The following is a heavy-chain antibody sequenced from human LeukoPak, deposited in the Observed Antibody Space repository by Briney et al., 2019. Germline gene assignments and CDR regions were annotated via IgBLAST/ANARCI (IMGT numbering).Heavy chain of an antibody. J-gene: IGHJ4*02. V-gene: IGHV3-7*01. CDR2: IKQDGSEK. CDR1: GFTFSSYW. D-gene: IGHD6-19*01. CDR3: ASYGSIAVAGTDY. Sequence: PGGSLRLSCAASGFTFSSYWMSWVRQAPGKGLEWVANIKQDGSEKYYVDSVKGRFTISRDNAKNSLYLQMNSLRAEDTAVYYCASYGSIAVAGTDYWGQGTLVTVSS.